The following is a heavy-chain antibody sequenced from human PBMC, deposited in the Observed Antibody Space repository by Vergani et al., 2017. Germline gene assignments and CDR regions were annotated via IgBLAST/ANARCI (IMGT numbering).Heavy chain of an antibody. CDR2: IQFDGSNQ. CDR3: AKHFRGWGIDY. V-gene: IGHV3-30*02. CDR1: GFTLSNYD. J-gene: IGHJ4*02. D-gene: IGHD3-16*01. Sequence: QVQLVESGGGVVQRGGSLRLSCATSGFTLSNYDMQWIRQGPGKGPEFVAFIQFDGSNQYYADSVKGRFTLSGDFSKNTLYLQMNSLRTDDTATYYCAKHFRGWGIDYWGQGTQVIVSS.